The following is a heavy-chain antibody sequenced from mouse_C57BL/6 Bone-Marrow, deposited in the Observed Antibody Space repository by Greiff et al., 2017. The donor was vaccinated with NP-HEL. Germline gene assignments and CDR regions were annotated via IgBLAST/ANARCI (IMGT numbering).Heavy chain of an antibody. CDR1: GFTFSSYG. V-gene: IGHV5-6*01. Sequence: EVQRVESGGDLVKPGGSLKLSCAASGFTFSSYGMSWVRQTPDKRLEWVATISSGGSYTYYPDSVKGRFTIARDNAKNTLYLQMSSLKSEDTAMYYCARPGVYDYDSWFACWGQGTLVTVSA. J-gene: IGHJ3*01. CDR3: ARPGVYDYDSWFAC. D-gene: IGHD2-4*01. CDR2: ISSGGSYT.